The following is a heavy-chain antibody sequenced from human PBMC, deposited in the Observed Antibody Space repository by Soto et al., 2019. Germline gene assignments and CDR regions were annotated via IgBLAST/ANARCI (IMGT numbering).Heavy chain of an antibody. D-gene: IGHD6-19*01. V-gene: IGHV4-34*01. Sequence: QVQLQQWGAGLLKPSETLSLTCAVYGGSFSGYYWSWIRQPPGKGLEWIGEINHSGSTNYNPSLTSPVXXSXDTXKTQFSLKLSSVTAADTAVYYCARGGIAVAGLDDYWGQGTLVTVSS. CDR3: ARGGIAVAGLDDY. CDR2: INHSGST. J-gene: IGHJ4*02. CDR1: GGSFSGYY.